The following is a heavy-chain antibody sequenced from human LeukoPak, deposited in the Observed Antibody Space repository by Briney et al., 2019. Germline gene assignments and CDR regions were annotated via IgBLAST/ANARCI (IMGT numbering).Heavy chain of an antibody. Sequence: SETLSLTCTVSGGSISSGSYYWSWIRQPAGKGLEWIGRIYTSGSTNYNPSLKSRVTISVDTSKNQFSLKLSSVTAADTAVYYCARNGPAGGYFDYWGQGTLVTVSS. D-gene: IGHD2-8*01. V-gene: IGHV4-61*02. CDR1: GGSISSGSYY. J-gene: IGHJ4*02. CDR2: IYTSGST. CDR3: ARNGPAGGYFDY.